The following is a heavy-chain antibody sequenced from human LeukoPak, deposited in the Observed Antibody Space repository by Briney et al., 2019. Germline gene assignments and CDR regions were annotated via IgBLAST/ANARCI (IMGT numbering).Heavy chain of an antibody. CDR1: GYTFTSYA. Sequence: ASVKVSCKASGYTFTSYAMHWVRQAPGQRLEWMGWINAGNGNTKYSQKFQDRVTVTRDTSATTAYMELSSLRSEDTAVYYCARVVTRLREGDYYYDMDVWGQGTTVTVSS. V-gene: IGHV1-3*01. CDR2: INAGNGNT. D-gene: IGHD1-26*01. CDR3: ARVVTRLREGDYYYDMDV. J-gene: IGHJ6*02.